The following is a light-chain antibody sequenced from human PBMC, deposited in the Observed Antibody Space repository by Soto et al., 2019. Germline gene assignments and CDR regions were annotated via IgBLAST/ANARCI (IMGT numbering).Light chain of an antibody. CDR2: DAS. V-gene: IGKV3-20*01. J-gene: IGKJ4*01. CDR1: QSVGRNY. CDR3: HQYDVSPLA. Sequence: EIELTQSPGTLSLSPGESATLSCRASQSVGRNYLAWFQHKPDQAPRLLIYDASNRATSVPDRFSGSGSAGDFTLSVTRLAPKDFAVYYCHQYDVSPLACGGGATVVIK.